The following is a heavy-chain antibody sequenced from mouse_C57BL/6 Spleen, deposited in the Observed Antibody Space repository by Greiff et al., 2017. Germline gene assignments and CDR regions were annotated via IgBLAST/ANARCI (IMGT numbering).Heavy chain of an antibody. CDR2: IDPEDGDT. Sequence: VQLKESGAELVKPGASVKLSCTASGFNIKDYYMHWVKQRTEQGLEWIGRIDPEDGDTKYAPKFQGKATITADTSSNTAYLQLSSLTSEDTAVYYGAIGGYYGTGYFDVWGTGTTVTVSS. CDR1: GFNIKDYY. J-gene: IGHJ1*03. V-gene: IGHV14-2*01. CDR3: AIGGYYGTGYFDV. D-gene: IGHD1-1*01.